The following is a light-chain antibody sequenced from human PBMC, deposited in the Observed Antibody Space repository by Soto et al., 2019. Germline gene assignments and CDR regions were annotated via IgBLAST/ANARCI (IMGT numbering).Light chain of an antibody. CDR2: DVS. V-gene: IGLV2-14*01. CDR1: SSDVGGYNY. Sequence: QSALTQPASVSGSPGQSITIACTGTSSDVGGYNYVSWYQQHPGKAPKLMIYDVSNRPSGVSNRFSGSKSGNTASLTISGLHAEDDADYYCSSYTSSSTLAVFGGGTQLTVL. CDR3: SSYTSSSTLAV. J-gene: IGLJ2*01.